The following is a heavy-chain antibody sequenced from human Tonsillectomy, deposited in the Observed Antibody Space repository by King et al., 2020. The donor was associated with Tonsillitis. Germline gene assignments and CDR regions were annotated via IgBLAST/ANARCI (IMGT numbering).Heavy chain of an antibody. J-gene: IGHJ6*02. CDR3: ARDLSYVDSRGTYYYYGMDV. V-gene: IGHV4-59*01. D-gene: IGHD3-22*01. CDR2: IYYSGST. CDR1: GGSISSYY. Sequence: QLQESGPGLVKPSENLSLTCTVSGGSISSYYWSWIRQPPGKGLEWIGYIYYSGSTNYNPTLKSRVTISLDTSKNQFSLKLSSVTAADTAVYYCARDLSYVDSRGTYYYYGMDVWGQGTPVTVSS.